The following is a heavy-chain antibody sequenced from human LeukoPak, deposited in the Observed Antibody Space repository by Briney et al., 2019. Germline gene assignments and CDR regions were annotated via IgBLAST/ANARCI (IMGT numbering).Heavy chain of an antibody. CDR3: AREFEYYYDSSGYTFDY. CDR1: GGTFSSYA. J-gene: IGHJ4*02. V-gene: IGHV1-69*13. Sequence: SVKVSCKASGGTFSSYAISWVRQAPGQGLEWMGGIIPIFGTANYAQKFQGRVTITADESTSTAYMELSSLRSDDTAVYYCAREFEYYYDSSGYTFDYWGQGTLVTVSS. D-gene: IGHD3-22*01. CDR2: IIPIFGTA.